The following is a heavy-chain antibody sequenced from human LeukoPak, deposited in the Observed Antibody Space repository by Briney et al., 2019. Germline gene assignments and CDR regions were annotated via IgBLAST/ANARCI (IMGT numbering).Heavy chain of an antibody. Sequence: ASVKVSCKASGYPFTGYYMHWVQQAPGQGLEWMGWINPNSGGTNYAQKFQGRVSMTRDTSISTAYMELSSLRSDDTAVYYCARSFTDPWGQGTLVTVSS. J-gene: IGHJ5*02. V-gene: IGHV1-2*02. CDR3: ARSFTDP. CDR1: GYPFTGYY. CDR2: INPNSGGT.